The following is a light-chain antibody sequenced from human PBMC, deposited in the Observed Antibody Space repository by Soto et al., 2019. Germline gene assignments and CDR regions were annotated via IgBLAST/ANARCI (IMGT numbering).Light chain of an antibody. V-gene: IGLV2-14*01. Sequence: QSALTQPASVSGSPGQSITISCTGTSSDVGGYNYVSWYQQHPGKAPKLMIYAVSNRPSGVSNRFSGSKSGNTASLTISGLQAEDDADYYCSSYTSSSTSVVFGGGTQLTVL. CDR2: AVS. CDR1: SSDVGGYNY. J-gene: IGLJ2*01. CDR3: SSYTSSSTSVV.